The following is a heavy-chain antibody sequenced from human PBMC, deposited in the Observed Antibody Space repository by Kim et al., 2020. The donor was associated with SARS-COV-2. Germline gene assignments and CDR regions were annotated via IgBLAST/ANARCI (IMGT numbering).Heavy chain of an antibody. Sequence: GGSLRLSCAASGFTVSSNYMSWVRQAPGKGLEWVSVIYSGGSTYYADSVKGRFTISRDNSKNTLYLQMNSLRAEDTAVYYCARAVERPTDAFDIWGQGTMVTVSS. D-gene: IGHD1-1*01. CDR2: IYSGGST. J-gene: IGHJ3*02. V-gene: IGHV3-66*01. CDR3: ARAVERPTDAFDI. CDR1: GFTVSSNY.